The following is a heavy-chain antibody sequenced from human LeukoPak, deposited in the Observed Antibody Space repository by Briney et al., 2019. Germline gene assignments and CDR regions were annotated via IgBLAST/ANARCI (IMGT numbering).Heavy chain of an antibody. V-gene: IGHV3-53*01. D-gene: IGHD2-15*01. J-gene: IGHJ3*02. CDR1: GFTVSSSY. CDR2: IYSGGST. Sequence: GGSLRLSCAASGFTVSSSYMSWVRQAPGKGLEWVSVIYSGGSTYYADSVKGRFTISRDNSKNTLYLQMNSLRAEDTAVYYCASPRTPTDAWAFDIWGQGTMVTVFS. CDR3: ASPRTPTDAWAFDI.